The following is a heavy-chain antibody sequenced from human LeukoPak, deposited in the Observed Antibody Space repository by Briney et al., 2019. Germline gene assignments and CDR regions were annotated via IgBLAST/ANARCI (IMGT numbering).Heavy chain of an antibody. Sequence: GGSLRVSCAASGFTFNSYAMYWVRQAQGKGLEWVSGIFGSGGSTHYADSVKGRFTNSRDNSKNTVYLQMNSLRAEDTAVYYCAKTTTGYSSGRFPGWPVDYWGQGTLVTVSS. J-gene: IGHJ4*02. CDR1: GFTFNSYA. CDR2: IFGSGGST. D-gene: IGHD6-19*01. CDR3: AKTTTGYSSGRFPGWPVDY. V-gene: IGHV3-23*01.